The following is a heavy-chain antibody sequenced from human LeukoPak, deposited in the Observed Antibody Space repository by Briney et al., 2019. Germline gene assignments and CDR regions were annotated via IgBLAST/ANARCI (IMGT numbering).Heavy chain of an antibody. CDR3: AKYTSGTSYRGLDQ. J-gene: IGHJ4*02. V-gene: IGHV3-23*01. CDR1: GLTVSSYA. CDR2: IIGSAVNT. Sequence: GGSLRLSCGASGLTVSSYAMSWVRQAPGKGLEWVSTIIGSAVNTYYADPVKGRFTISRDDSKNTVYLQMNSLRAEDTAVYSCAKYTSGTSYRGLDQWGQGTLVTVSS. D-gene: IGHD3-10*01.